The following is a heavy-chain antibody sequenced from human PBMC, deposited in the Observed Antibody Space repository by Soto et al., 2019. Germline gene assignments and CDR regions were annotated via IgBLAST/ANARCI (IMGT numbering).Heavy chain of an antibody. CDR1: GFTFSNSA. V-gene: IGHV3-23*01. CDR3: AGGSSWTRVDY. Sequence: GESLRLSCAASGFTFSNSAMSWVRQAPGKGLEWVSAISGSGGSTYYADSMKGRFTISRDNSKSTLYLQMNSLRVEDTAVHYCAGGSSWTRVDYWGQGTLVTVSS. J-gene: IGHJ4*02. D-gene: IGHD6-13*01. CDR2: ISGSGGST.